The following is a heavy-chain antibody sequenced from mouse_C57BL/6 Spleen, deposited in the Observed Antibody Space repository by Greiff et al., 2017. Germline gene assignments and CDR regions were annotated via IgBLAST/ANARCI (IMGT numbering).Heavy chain of an antibody. Sequence: EVQLQQSGPVLVKPGASVKMSCKASGYTFTDYYMNWVKQSHGKSLEWIGVINPYNGGTSYNQKFKGKATLTVDKSSSTAYMELNSLTSEDSAVYYCARAGDYDGDGFAYWGQGTLVTVSA. J-gene: IGHJ3*01. CDR1: GYTFTDYY. V-gene: IGHV1-19*01. CDR3: ARAGDYDGDGFAY. D-gene: IGHD2-4*01. CDR2: INPYNGGT.